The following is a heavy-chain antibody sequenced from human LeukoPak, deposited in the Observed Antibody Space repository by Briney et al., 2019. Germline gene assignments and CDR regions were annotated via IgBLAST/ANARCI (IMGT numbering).Heavy chain of an antibody. CDR1: GGSISSYY. J-gene: IGHJ5*01. CDR3: ARDEGSGWYAC. V-gene: IGHV4-4*07. D-gene: IGHD6-19*01. Sequence: SETLSLTCTVSGGSISSYYWSWIRQPAGRGLEWIGRIHTSGSTNYNPSLKSRVTMSGDTSKNLFSLRLTSVTAADTAIYYCARDEGSGWYACWGQGTLVTVSS. CDR2: IHTSGST.